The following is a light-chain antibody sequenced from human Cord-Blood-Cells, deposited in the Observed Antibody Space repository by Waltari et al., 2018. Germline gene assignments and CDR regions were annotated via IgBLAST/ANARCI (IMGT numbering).Light chain of an antibody. CDR3: CSYAGSGWV. CDR2: EGS. Sequence: QSALTQPASVSGSPGQSITISCTGTSSDVGSYNLVSRSQQRPGKAPKLMNYEGSKRPAGVSNRFSGYKSGNTASLTISGLQAEDGADYYCCSYAGSGWVFGGGTKLTVL. J-gene: IGLJ3*02. CDR1: SSDVGSYNL. V-gene: IGLV2-23*01.